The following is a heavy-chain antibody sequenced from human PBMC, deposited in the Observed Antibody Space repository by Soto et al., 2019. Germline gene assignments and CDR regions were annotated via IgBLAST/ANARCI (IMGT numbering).Heavy chain of an antibody. CDR3: ARGDYYGSSGYYGVDY. Sequence: GRFRRSSGAAPGFNFSNYGMHWVRQAPGNRLEGVAVIWYDGSNKYYADSVNGRFTSARDNYKNTLYLPMTGLKAEDRAVYYSARGDYYGSSGYYGVDYWG. J-gene: IGHJ6*02. D-gene: IGHD3-22*01. CDR1: GFNFSNYG. CDR2: IWYDGSNK. V-gene: IGHV3-33*01.